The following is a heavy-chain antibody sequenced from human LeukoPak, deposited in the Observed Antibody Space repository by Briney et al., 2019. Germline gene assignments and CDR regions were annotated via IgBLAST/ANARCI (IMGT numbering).Heavy chain of an antibody. CDR2: IHYSGST. CDR1: GGSISSYY. J-gene: IGHJ6*02. Sequence: PSETLSLTCTVSGGSISSYYWSWIRQPPGKGLEWIGYIHYSGSTNYNPSLKSRVTISGDTSKKQFSLKLSSVTAADTAVYYCVRDHYYGSGSPYYYGMDVWGQGTTVTVSS. D-gene: IGHD3-10*01. CDR3: VRDHYYGSGSPYYYGMDV. V-gene: IGHV4-59*01.